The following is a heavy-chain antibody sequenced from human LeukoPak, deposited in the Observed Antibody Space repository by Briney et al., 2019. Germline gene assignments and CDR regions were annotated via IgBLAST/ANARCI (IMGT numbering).Heavy chain of an antibody. CDR2: IYRGGNT. CDR1: GFTVSSSS. V-gene: IGHV3-53*01. J-gene: IGHJ4*02. CDR3: ARDSYSSSSK. Sequence: GGSLRLSCAASGFTVSSSSMSWVRQAPGKGLESVSVIYRGGNTYYADSVKGRFTISRDNSKNTLYLQMNSLRAEDTAVYYCARDSYSSSSKWGQGTLVTVSS. D-gene: IGHD6-6*01.